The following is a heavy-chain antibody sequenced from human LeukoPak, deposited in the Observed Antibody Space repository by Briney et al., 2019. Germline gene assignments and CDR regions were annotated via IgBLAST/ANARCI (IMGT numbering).Heavy chain of an antibody. J-gene: IGHJ4*02. CDR1: GDSISNSPFY. CDR3: TGGVSTAVY. D-gene: IGHD2-2*01. Sequence: SETLSLTCTVSGDSISNSPFYGRWIRQSPGKGLEWIGNFYYTAGTYDNPPLKSRVTISVDTSTNQFSLKLTSVTAADTSIYYCTGGVSTAVYWGQGTLVTVSS. CDR2: FYYTAGT. V-gene: IGHV4-39*01.